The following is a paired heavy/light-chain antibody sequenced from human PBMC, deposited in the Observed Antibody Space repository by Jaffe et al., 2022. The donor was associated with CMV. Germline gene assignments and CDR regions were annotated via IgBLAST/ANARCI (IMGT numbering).Light chain of an antibody. J-gene: IGKJ2*01. V-gene: IGKV1-5*03. CDR1: QTITTW. Sequence: DIQMTQSPSTLSASVGDRVTVTCRASQTITTWLAWYQQKPGKAPELLIYKASTLQSGVPSRFSGSGSGTEFTLTINSLQPDDFATYYCQQYNAYSPTFGQGTKLEIK. CDR3: QQYNAYSPT. CDR2: KAS.
Heavy chain of an antibody. CDR3: ARDQGVRQHLVRGEFDS. Sequence: EVQLVESGGGLVQPGGSLTLSCATSGFTFSDYHMNWVRQAPGMGLEWVSSISSSTSQLFYADSVKGRFTISRDNAKNLLYLHMNSLRPEDTAVYYCARDQGVRQHLVRGEFDSWGQGTLVTVSS. V-gene: IGHV3-21*01. CDR2: ISSSTSQL. CDR1: GFTFSDYH. D-gene: IGHD6-13*01. J-gene: IGHJ4*02.